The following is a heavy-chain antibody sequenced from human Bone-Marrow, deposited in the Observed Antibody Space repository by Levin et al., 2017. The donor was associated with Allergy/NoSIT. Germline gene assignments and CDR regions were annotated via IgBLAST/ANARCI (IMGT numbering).Heavy chain of an antibody. Sequence: PGESLKISCAASGFTFSNYAMNWVRQAPGKGMEWVSAIGGGGGTTNYADSVKGRFTISRDNSKNTLYLQMNSLRAEDTAVYYCAKRVIGYTYGALDYWGQGTLVTVSS. J-gene: IGHJ4*02. CDR1: GFTFSNYA. CDR3: AKRVIGYTYGALDY. V-gene: IGHV3-23*01. D-gene: IGHD4/OR15-4a*01. CDR2: IGGGGGTT.